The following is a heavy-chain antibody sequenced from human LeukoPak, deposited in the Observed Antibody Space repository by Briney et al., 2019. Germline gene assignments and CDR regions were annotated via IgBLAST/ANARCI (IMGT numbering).Heavy chain of an antibody. CDR1: GGSISSYY. CDR3: ARDYCGGDCPYHWFDP. V-gene: IGHV4-59*01. CDR2: IYYSGGT. J-gene: IGHJ5*02. Sequence: PSETLSLTCTVSGGSISSYYWSWIRQPPGKGLEWIGYIYYSGGTNYNPSLKSRVTISVDTSKNQFSLKLSSVTAADTAVYYCARDYCGGDCPYHWFDPWGQGTLVTVSS. D-gene: IGHD2-21*02.